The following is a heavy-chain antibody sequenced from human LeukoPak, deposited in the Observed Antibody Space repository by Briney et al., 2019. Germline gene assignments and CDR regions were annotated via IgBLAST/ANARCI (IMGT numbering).Heavy chain of an antibody. V-gene: IGHV1-18*01. Sequence: ASVKVSCKASGYTFTSYGISWVRQAPGQGLEWRGWISAYNGNTNYAQKLQGRVTMTTDTSTSTAYMELRSLRSDDTAVYYCARGLDSGYCSGGSCYDWFDPWGQGTLVTVSS. D-gene: IGHD2-15*01. J-gene: IGHJ5*02. CDR2: ISAYNGNT. CDR3: ARGLDSGYCSGGSCYDWFDP. CDR1: GYTFTSYG.